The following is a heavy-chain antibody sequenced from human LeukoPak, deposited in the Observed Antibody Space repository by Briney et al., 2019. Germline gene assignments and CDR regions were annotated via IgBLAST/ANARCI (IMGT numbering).Heavy chain of an antibody. J-gene: IGHJ5*02. CDR2: IYTSGST. CDR3: ARVAVAGNWFDP. V-gene: IGHV4-4*09. Sequence: SETLSLTCTVSGGSISSYYWSWIRQPPGKGLEWIGYIYTSGSTNYNPSLKSRVTISVDTSKNQFSLKLSSVTAADTAVYYCARVAVAGNWFDPWGQGTLVTVSS. D-gene: IGHD6-19*01. CDR1: GGSISSYY.